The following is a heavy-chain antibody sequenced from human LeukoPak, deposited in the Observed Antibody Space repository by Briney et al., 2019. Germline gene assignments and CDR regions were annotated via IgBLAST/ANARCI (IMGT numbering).Heavy chain of an antibody. CDR3: ARGRILRFLEWLPDAFDI. D-gene: IGHD3-3*01. CDR2: VNHSGST. J-gene: IGHJ3*02. V-gene: IGHV4-34*01. Sequence: SETLSLTCAVDGGSFSGYYWSWIRQPPGKGLEWIGEVNHSGSTNYNPSLKSRVTLSVDTSKNQFSLKLRSVTAAHTAVYYCARGRILRFLEWLPDAFDIWGQGTMVTVSS. CDR1: GGSFSGYY.